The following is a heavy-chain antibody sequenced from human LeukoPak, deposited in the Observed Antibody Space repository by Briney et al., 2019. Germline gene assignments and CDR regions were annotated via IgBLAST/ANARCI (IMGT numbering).Heavy chain of an antibody. D-gene: IGHD2-8*01. CDR1: GFTFSSYE. V-gene: IGHV3-48*03. CDR2: ISSSGSTI. Sequence: PGGSLRLSCAASGFTFSSYEMNWVRQAPGKGLEWVSYISSSGSTIYYADSVKGRFTISRDNAKNSLYLQMNSLRAEDTAVYYCAREKWPWAFDIWGQGTMVTVSS. CDR3: AREKWPWAFDI. J-gene: IGHJ3*02.